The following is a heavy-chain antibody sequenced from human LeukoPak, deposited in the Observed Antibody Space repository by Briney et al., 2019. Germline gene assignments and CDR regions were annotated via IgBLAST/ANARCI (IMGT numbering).Heavy chain of an antibody. V-gene: IGHV3-23*01. CDR2: ISSSGGST. Sequence: GGSLRLSCAASGFTFSTYAMSWVRQAPGKGLEWVSTISSSGGSTYYADSVKGRFTISRDNSKNALYLQMNSLRAEDTAVYYCAEEVDYYDSSGYYSTNFDYWGQGTLVTVSS. CDR1: GFTFSTYA. D-gene: IGHD3-22*01. J-gene: IGHJ4*02. CDR3: AEEVDYYDSSGYYSTNFDY.